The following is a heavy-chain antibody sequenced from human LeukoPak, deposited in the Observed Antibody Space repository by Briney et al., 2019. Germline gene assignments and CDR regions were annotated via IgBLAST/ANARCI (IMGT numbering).Heavy chain of an antibody. Sequence: GGSLRLSCAASGFTLSSYSMNWVRQAPGKELEWVSSISSSSSYIYYADSVKGRFTISRDNAKNSLYLQMNSLRAEDTAVYYCARIPSGYVGMDVWGKGTTVTVSS. CDR1: GFTLSSYS. CDR3: ARIPSGYVGMDV. J-gene: IGHJ6*03. CDR2: ISSSSSYI. D-gene: IGHD3-22*01. V-gene: IGHV3-21*01.